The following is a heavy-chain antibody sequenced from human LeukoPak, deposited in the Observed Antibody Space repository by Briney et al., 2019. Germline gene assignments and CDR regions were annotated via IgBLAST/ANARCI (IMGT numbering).Heavy chain of an antibody. V-gene: IGHV3-66*02. CDR3: ARVRYSGSYPGVFEY. CDR1: GFTVSSNY. D-gene: IGHD1-26*01. CDR2: IYSGGST. J-gene: IGHJ4*02. Sequence: PGGSLRLSCATSGFTVSSNYMSWVRQAPGKGLEWVSVIYSGGSTYYADSVKGRFTISRDNSKNTLYLQMNTLRAEDTAVYYCARVRYSGSYPGVFEYWGQGTLVTVSS.